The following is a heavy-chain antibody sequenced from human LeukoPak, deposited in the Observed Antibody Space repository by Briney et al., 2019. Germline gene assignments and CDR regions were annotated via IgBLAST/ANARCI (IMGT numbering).Heavy chain of an antibody. D-gene: IGHD6-13*01. CDR2: ISAYNGNT. Sequence: ASVKVSCKASGYTFTSYGISWVRQAPEQGLEWMGWISAYNGNTNYAQKLQGRVTMTTDTSTSTAYMELRSLRSDDTAVYYCARDPLSIAAAGILYFDYWGQGTLVTVSS. CDR1: GYTFTSYG. J-gene: IGHJ4*02. V-gene: IGHV1-18*01. CDR3: ARDPLSIAAAGILYFDY.